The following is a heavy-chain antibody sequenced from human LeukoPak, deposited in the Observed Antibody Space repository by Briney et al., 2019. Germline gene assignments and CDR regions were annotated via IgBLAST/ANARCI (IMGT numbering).Heavy chain of an antibody. CDR2: INHSGNT. Sequence: SETLSLTCAVYGGSFSGYYWSWIRQAPGKGLEWIGEINHSGNTNYNPSLKSRVTISLDTSKNQFSLKLNSVTAAGTAVYYCVTEPGYCTGGRCYGGWFDPWGQGTLVTVSS. J-gene: IGHJ5*02. CDR1: GGSFSGYY. D-gene: IGHD2-15*01. V-gene: IGHV4-34*01. CDR3: VTEPGYCTGGRCYGGWFDP.